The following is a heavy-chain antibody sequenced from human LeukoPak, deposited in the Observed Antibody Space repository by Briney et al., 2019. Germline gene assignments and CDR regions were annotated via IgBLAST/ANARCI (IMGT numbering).Heavy chain of an antibody. CDR2: IKQDGSEK. J-gene: IGHJ4*02. Sequence: GGSLRLSCAASGFTFSSYWMSWVRQAPGKGLEWVANIKQDGSEKYYVDSVKGRFTISRDNAKNSLYLQMNSLRAEDTAVYYCAKDRPPYCGGDCSNFDYWGQGTLVTVSS. CDR3: AKDRPPYCGGDCSNFDY. V-gene: IGHV3-7*01. CDR1: GFTFSSYW. D-gene: IGHD2-21*02.